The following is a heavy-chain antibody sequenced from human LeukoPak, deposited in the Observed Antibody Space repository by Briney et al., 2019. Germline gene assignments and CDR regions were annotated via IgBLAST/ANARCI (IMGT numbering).Heavy chain of an antibody. CDR1: GGSISSYY. V-gene: IGHV4-59*01. CDR2: IYYSGST. CDR3: ARIISSGWYDDGFDP. Sequence: SETLSLTCTVSGGSISSYYWSWIRQPPGKGLEWIGYIYYSGSTNYNPSLKSRVTISVDTSKNQFSLKLSSVTAADTAVYYCARIISSGWYDDGFDPWGQGTLVTVSS. J-gene: IGHJ5*02. D-gene: IGHD6-19*01.